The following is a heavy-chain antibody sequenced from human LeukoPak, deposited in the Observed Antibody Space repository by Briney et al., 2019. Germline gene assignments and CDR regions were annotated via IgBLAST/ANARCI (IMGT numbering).Heavy chain of an antibody. Sequence: PGGSLRLSCAASGFTSNTYAMSWVRQAPGKGLEWVSSISPSGTTYYTGSVKGRFTISRDDSKSTLYLQMNSLRVEDTAIYYCAKLRSNTYYSVADYWGQGTLVAASS. CDR3: AKLRSNTYYSVADY. D-gene: IGHD2/OR15-2a*01. V-gene: IGHV3-23*01. CDR2: ISPSGTT. CDR1: GFTSNTYA. J-gene: IGHJ4*02.